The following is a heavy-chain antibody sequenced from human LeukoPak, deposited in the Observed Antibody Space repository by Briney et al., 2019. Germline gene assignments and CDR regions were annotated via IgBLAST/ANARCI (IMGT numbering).Heavy chain of an antibody. Sequence: SETLSLTCTVSGGSISSHYWSWIRQPPGKGLEWIGYIYYSGSTNYNPSLKSRVTISVDTSKNQFSLKLSSVTAADTAVYYCARSNDYGDSGEDALDIWGQGTMVTVSS. CDR1: GGSISSHY. CDR2: IYYSGST. V-gene: IGHV4-59*11. J-gene: IGHJ3*02. D-gene: IGHD4-17*01. CDR3: ARSNDYGDSGEDALDI.